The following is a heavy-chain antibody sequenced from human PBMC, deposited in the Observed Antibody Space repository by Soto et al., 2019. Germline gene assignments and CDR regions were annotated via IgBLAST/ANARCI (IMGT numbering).Heavy chain of an antibody. CDR1: GYTFTSYA. D-gene: IGHD3-10*01. J-gene: IGHJ6*02. Sequence: QVQLVQSGAEVKKPGASVKVSCKASGYTFTSYAMHWVRQAPGQRLEWMGWINAGNGNTKYSQKFQGRVTITRDTSASTAYMELSSLRSEDTAVYYCARDHPNYYGSGSYYYYYYGMDVWGQGTTVTVSS. CDR2: INAGNGNT. V-gene: IGHV1-3*01. CDR3: ARDHPNYYGSGSYYYYYYGMDV.